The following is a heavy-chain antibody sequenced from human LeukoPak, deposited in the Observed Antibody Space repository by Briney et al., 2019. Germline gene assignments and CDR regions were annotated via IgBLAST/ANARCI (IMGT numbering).Heavy chain of an antibody. CDR3: ARSSRAIDS. V-gene: IGHV3-7*01. Sequence: PGGSLRLSCAASGSTFSSSWMSWVRQAPGKGLEWVANIKEDGSEKYYVDSVKGRFTISRDNAKNSLYLQMNSLRADDTAVYYCARSSRAIDSWGQGTLVTVSS. CDR2: IKEDGSEK. J-gene: IGHJ4*02. D-gene: IGHD2-2*01. CDR1: GSTFSSSW.